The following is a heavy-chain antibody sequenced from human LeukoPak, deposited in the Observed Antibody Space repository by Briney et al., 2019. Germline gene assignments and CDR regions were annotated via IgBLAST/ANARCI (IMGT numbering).Heavy chain of an antibody. CDR3: ARLEISGGTEAANY. Sequence: SETLSLTCTVSGDSISSGCYWGWIRQPPGKGLEWIGSVYYRGSTGYSPSLNSRVTISLDTSKNQISLKLSSVTAADTAVYYCARLEISGGTEAANYLGQGTLVTVSS. J-gene: IGHJ4*02. CDR2: VYYRGST. CDR1: GDSISSGCY. V-gene: IGHV4-39*01. D-gene: IGHD6-13*01.